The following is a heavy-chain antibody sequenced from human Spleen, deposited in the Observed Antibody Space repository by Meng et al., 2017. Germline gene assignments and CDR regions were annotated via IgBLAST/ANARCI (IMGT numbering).Heavy chain of an antibody. J-gene: IGHJ3*02. CDR1: GFYFNNAW. Sequence: GGSLRLSCAASGFYFNNAWMSWVRQAPGKGLEWVGRIKSNTDGGTAEYAAPVTGRFTISRYDSKSTLYLQMNSLRAEDTAVYYCASKDSSSWYAPIDIWGQGAMVTVSS. CDR3: ASKDSSSWYAPIDI. V-gene: IGHV3-15*01. CDR2: IKSNTDGGTA. D-gene: IGHD6-13*01.